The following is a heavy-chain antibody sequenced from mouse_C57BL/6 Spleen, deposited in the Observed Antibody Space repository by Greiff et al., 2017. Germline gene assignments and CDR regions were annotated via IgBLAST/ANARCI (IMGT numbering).Heavy chain of an antibody. CDR1: GFTFSSYG. CDR3: AQYYYGRSGYYAMDY. D-gene: IGHD1-1*01. V-gene: IGHV5-6*01. J-gene: IGHJ4*01. CDR2: ISSGGSYT. Sequence: EVQLVESGGYLVKPGGSLKLSCAASGFTFSSYGMSWVRQTPDKRLEWVATISSGGSYTYYPDSVKGRFTISRDNAKNTLYLQMSSLKSEDTAMYYCAQYYYGRSGYYAMDYWGQGTSVTVSS.